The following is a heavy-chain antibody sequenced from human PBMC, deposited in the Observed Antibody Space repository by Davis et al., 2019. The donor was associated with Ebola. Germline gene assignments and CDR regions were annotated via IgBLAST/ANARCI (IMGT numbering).Heavy chain of an antibody. CDR2: INPSGGST. CDR1: GYTFTSYY. J-gene: IGHJ5*02. CDR3: AKDHYDSSGYYWGTTEEA. D-gene: IGHD3-22*01. Sequence: ASVQVSCKASGYTFTSYYMHWVRQAPGQGLEWMGIINPSGGSTSYAQKFQGRVTMTRDTSTSTVYMELNSLRAEDTAVYYCAKDHYDSSGYYWGTTEEAWGQGTLVTVSS. V-gene: IGHV1-46*01.